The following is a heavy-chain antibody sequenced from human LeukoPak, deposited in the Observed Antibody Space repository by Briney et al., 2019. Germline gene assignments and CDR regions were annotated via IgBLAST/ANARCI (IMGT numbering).Heavy chain of an antibody. Sequence: ASVRVSCKAAGYTFTGYYLHCVRQAPGQGLEWMGWINPNSGGTNYAQKFQGRVTMTRDTSLSTAYMELSRLSSDATAVYYCARGGRDSSVELDYWGQGTLVTVSS. CDR2: INPNSGGT. J-gene: IGHJ4*02. V-gene: IGHV1-2*02. D-gene: IGHD1-1*01. CDR3: ARGGRDSSVELDY. CDR1: GYTFTGYY.